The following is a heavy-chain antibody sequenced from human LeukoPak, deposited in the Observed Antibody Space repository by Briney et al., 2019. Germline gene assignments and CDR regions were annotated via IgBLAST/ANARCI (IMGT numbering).Heavy chain of an antibody. J-gene: IGHJ4*02. CDR3: ARGLFDFDY. Sequence: PGGSLRLSCAPSGFTFDNFAMTWVRQAPGKGPEWVSEITGSGGSTYYADSVKGRFTISRDNSKNTLYLQMNSLRAEDTAIYYCARGLFDFDYWGQGTLVTVSS. CDR1: GFTFDNFA. D-gene: IGHD3-10*01. V-gene: IGHV3-23*01. CDR2: ITGSGGST.